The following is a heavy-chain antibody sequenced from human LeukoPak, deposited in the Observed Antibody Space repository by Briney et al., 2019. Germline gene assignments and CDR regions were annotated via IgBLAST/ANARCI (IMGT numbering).Heavy chain of an antibody. CDR2: INPNSGGT. J-gene: IGHJ5*02. D-gene: IGHD2-8*01. Sequence: GASVKVSCKASGYTFTGYYMHWVRQAPGQGLEWMGWINPNSGGTNYAQKFQGRVTMTRDTSISTAYMELSRLRSDDTAVYYCARAPFGYCTNGVCYNHWFDPWGQGTLVTVSS. CDR1: GYTFTGYY. V-gene: IGHV1-2*02. CDR3: ARAPFGYCTNGVCYNHWFDP.